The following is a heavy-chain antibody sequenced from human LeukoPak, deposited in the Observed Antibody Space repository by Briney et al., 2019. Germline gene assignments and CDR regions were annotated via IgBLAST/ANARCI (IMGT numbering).Heavy chain of an antibody. J-gene: IGHJ4*02. Sequence: PGGSLRLSCAASGFTFSTYGMHWVRQAPGEGLEWVAFIRYDGSEKYSTDSVKGRFTISRDNSKNTLYLRMNSLTAEDTAVDYCAKDRSYHYFDYWGQGTLVTVSS. D-gene: IGHD5-18*01. V-gene: IGHV3-30*02. CDR3: AKDRSYHYFDY. CDR2: IRYDGSEK. CDR1: GFTFSTYG.